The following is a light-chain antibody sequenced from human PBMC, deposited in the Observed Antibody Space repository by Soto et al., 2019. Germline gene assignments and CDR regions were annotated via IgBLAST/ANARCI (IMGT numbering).Light chain of an antibody. V-gene: IGLV7-46*01. Sequence: QAVVTQEPSLTVSPGGTVTLACGSSTGAVTSGHYPYWFQQKPGQAPRTLIYETSNKHSWTPARFSGSLLGGKAALTLSGAKHEDEADYYCLLSYSGTRVFGGVTKRTVL. CDR1: TGAVTSGHY. J-gene: IGLJ2*01. CDR3: LLSYSGTRV. CDR2: ETS.